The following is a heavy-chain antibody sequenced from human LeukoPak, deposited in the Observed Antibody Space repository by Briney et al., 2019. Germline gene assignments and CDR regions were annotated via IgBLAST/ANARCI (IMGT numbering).Heavy chain of an antibody. Sequence: GSLRLSCAASGFTFISYWMSWVRQAPGKGLEWVANIKQDGSEKYYVDSVKGRFTISRDNAKNSLYLQMNSLRAEDTAVYYCARDGSGSFDYWGQETLVTVSS. CDR3: ARDGSGSFDY. CDR2: IKQDGSEK. D-gene: IGHD3-10*01. J-gene: IGHJ4*02. CDR1: GFTFISYW. V-gene: IGHV3-7*01.